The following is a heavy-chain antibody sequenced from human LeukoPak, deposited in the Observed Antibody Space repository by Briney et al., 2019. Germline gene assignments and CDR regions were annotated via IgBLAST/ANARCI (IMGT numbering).Heavy chain of an antibody. CDR1: GFTFSSYE. CDR3: ARDLGYCSGGSCYRYSDY. Sequence: PGGSLRLSCAASGFTFSSYEMNWVRQAPGKGLEWVSYISSSGSTIYYADSVKGRFTISRDNAKNPLYLQMNSLRAEDTAVYYCARDLGYCSGGSCYRYSDYWGQGTLVTVSS. D-gene: IGHD2-15*01. CDR2: ISSSGSTI. J-gene: IGHJ4*02. V-gene: IGHV3-48*03.